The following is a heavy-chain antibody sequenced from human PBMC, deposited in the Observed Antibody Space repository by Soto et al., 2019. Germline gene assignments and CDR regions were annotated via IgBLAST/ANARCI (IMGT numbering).Heavy chain of an antibody. CDR1: GFTFSSYA. D-gene: IGHD2-2*01. CDR2: ISGSGGST. V-gene: IGHV3-23*01. Sequence: GGSLRLSCAASGFTFSSYAMSWVRQAPGKGLEWVSAISGSGGSTYYADSVKGRFTISRDNSKNTLYLQMNSLRAEDTAVYYCAKAGGVVAPGVYYYYGMDVWGQGTTVTVSS. J-gene: IGHJ6*02. CDR3: AKAGGVVAPGVYYYYGMDV.